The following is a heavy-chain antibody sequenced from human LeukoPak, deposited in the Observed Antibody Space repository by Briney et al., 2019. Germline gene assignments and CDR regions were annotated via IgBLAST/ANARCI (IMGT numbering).Heavy chain of an antibody. D-gene: IGHD3-22*01. Sequence: SETLSLTCTVSGGSISSYYWSWIRQPAGKGLEWIGRIYTSGSTNYNPSLKSRVTMSVDTSKNQFSLKLSSVTAADTAVYYCARVHLYYDSSGSVSWFDPWGQGTLVTVSS. J-gene: IGHJ5*02. CDR2: IYTSGST. CDR1: GGSISSYY. V-gene: IGHV4-4*07. CDR3: ARVHLYYDSSGSVSWFDP.